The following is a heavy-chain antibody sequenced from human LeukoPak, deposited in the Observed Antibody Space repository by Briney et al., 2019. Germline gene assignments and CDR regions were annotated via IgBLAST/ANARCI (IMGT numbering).Heavy chain of an antibody. CDR3: ARQPGYGDQVFDH. J-gene: IGHJ4*02. CDR2: IYISGNT. Sequence: PLETLSLTCTVSGGSIKNYYWSWIRQPPGKGLEWIGNIYISGNTNYNPSLKSRVTISVNTSKNQFSLNLSSVTAADTAVYYCARQPGYGDQVFDHWGQGTLVTVSS. CDR1: GGSIKNYY. V-gene: IGHV4-4*09. D-gene: IGHD4-17*01.